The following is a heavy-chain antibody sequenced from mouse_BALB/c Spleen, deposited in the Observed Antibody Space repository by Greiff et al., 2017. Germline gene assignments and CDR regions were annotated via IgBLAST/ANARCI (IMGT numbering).Heavy chain of an antibody. V-gene: IGHV5-12-2*01. Sequence: EVKLMESGGGLVQPGGSLKLSCAASGFTFSSYTMSWVRQTPEKRLEWVAYISNGGGSTYYPDTVKGRFTISRDNAKNTLYLQMSSLKSEDTAMYYCARLGDGYYFAWFAYWGQGTLVTVSA. D-gene: IGHD2-3*01. CDR3: ARLGDGYYFAWFAY. CDR2: ISNGGGST. J-gene: IGHJ3*01. CDR1: GFTFSSYT.